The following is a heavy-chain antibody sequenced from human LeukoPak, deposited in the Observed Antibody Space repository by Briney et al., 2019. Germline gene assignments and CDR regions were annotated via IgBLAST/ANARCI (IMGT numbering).Heavy chain of an antibody. CDR3: ARGSQSYYFDY. V-gene: IGHV3-20*04. CDR2: MNWYGGST. Sequence: GGSLSLSCAAWGFTFDVYGMIWVRQATGRGLECVSGMNWYGGSTVYADSVKGRCNLSRHNAKNSLYLEMNSLRAEDTALYYGARGSQSYYFDYWGQGTLVTVSS. CDR1: GFTFDVYG. J-gene: IGHJ4*02.